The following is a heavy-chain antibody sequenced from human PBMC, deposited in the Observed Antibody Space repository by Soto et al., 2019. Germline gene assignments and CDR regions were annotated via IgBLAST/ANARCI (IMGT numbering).Heavy chain of an antibody. J-gene: IGHJ4*02. Sequence: SETLSLTCTVSGGSISSSSYYWGWIRQPPGKGLEWIGSIYYSGSTNYNTSLKSRVTISVDTSKNQFSLKLSSVTAADTAVYYCARAGCTNGVCYTWSSQYYFDYWGQGTLVTVSS. D-gene: IGHD2-8*01. CDR2: IYYSGST. CDR3: ARAGCTNGVCYTWSSQYYFDY. V-gene: IGHV4-39*07. CDR1: GGSISSSSYY.